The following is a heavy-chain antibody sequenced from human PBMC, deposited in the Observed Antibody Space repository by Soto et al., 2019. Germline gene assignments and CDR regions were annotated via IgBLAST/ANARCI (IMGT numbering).Heavy chain of an antibody. CDR2: ISDSGRIT. V-gene: IGHV3-11*01. J-gene: IGHJ4*02. Sequence: QVHLEESGGALVKPGGSLRLSCTASGFTFSDYYMSWIRQAPGKGLEWVSDISDSGRITHHADSVEGRFTISRDNAENSLYLQMNSLRPEDSAIYYCARDHGGGGLTREDWGQGTLVTVSS. D-gene: IGHD3-16*01. CDR3: ARDHGGGGLTRED. CDR1: GFTFSDYY.